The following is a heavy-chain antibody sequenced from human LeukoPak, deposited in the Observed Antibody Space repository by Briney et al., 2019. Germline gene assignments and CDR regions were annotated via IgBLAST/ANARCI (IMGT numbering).Heavy chain of an antibody. Sequence: RPSETLSLTCAVYVGSFSGYYWSWIRQPPGKGLEWIGEINHSGSTNYNPSLKSRVTISVDTSKNQFSLKLSSVTAADTAVYYCARGRSIFGVVTIGRFDYWGQGTLVTASS. V-gene: IGHV4-34*01. CDR2: INHSGST. J-gene: IGHJ4*02. D-gene: IGHD3-3*02. CDR3: ARGRSIFGVVTIGRFDY. CDR1: VGSFSGYY.